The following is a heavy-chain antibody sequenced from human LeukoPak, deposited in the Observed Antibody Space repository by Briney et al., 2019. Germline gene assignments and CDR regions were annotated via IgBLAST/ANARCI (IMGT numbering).Heavy chain of an antibody. CDR3: ARSATYYYDSSGSQDI. CDR1: GGSISSGGYY. D-gene: IGHD3-22*01. J-gene: IGHJ3*02. Sequence: SETLSLTCTVSGGSISSGGYYWSWIRQHPGKGLEWIGYIYYSGSTYYNPSLKSRVTISVDTSKNQFSLKLSSVTAANTAVYYCARSATYYYDSSGSQDIWGRGTMVTVSS. V-gene: IGHV4-31*03. CDR2: IYYSGST.